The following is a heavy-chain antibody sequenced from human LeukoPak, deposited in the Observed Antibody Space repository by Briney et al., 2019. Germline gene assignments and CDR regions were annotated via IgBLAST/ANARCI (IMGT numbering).Heavy chain of an antibody. V-gene: IGHV1-46*01. CDR1: GYTFTSYY. D-gene: IGHD6-13*01. J-gene: IGHJ4*02. Sequence: GASVKVSCKASGYTFTSYYMHWVRQAPGQGLEWMGIINPSGGSTSYAQKFQGRVTMTRDTSTSTVYMELSSLRSEDTAVYYCARDRGRIAAAEYYFDYWGQGTLSPSPQ. CDR2: INPSGGST. CDR3: ARDRGRIAAAEYYFDY.